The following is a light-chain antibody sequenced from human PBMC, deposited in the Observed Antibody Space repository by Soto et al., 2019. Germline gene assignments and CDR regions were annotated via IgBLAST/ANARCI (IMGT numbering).Light chain of an antibody. V-gene: IGLV1-51*01. J-gene: IGLJ2*01. CDR2: DNN. Sequence: QAVVTQPPSVSAAPGQKVTISCSGSSSNIGNNRVSWYQQLPGTAPKLFIFDNNKRSSGIPDRFSGSQSGTSATLGITGLQTGDEADYYCGTWDSSLSVVVFGGGTKLTVL. CDR3: GTWDSSLSVVV. CDR1: SSNIGNNR.